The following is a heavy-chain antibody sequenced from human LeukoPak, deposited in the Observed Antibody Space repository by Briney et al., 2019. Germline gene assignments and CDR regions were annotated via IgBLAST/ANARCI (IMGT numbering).Heavy chain of an antibody. CDR1: GASISSGSYY. D-gene: IGHD6-19*01. CDR2: IYTSGST. J-gene: IGHJ4*02. Sequence: SETLSLTCTVSGASISSGSYYWNWIRQPAGKGLEWIGRIYTSGSTNYNPSLKSRVTISIDTSKNQLSLKLSSVTAADTAVYYCARGNGSGWYRGFDYWGPGTLVTVSS. CDR3: ARGNGSGWYRGFDY. V-gene: IGHV4-61*02.